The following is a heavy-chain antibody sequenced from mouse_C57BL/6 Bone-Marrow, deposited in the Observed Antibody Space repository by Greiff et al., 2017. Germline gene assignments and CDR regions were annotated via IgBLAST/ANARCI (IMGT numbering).Heavy chain of an antibody. CDR3: ARRLRRWYYFDY. CDR2: IYPRSGNT. D-gene: IGHD1-2*01. V-gene: IGHV1-81*01. Sequence: VQLQQSGAELARPGASVKLSCKASGYTFTSYGISWVKQRTGQGLEWIGEIYPRSGNTYYNEKFKGKGTLTAAKSSSTAYMELRSLTSEDSAVYFCARRLRRWYYFDYWGQVTTLTVSS. CDR1: GYTFTSYG. J-gene: IGHJ2*01.